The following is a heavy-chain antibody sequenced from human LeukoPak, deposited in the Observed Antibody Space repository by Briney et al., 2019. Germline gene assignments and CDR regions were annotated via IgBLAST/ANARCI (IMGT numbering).Heavy chain of an antibody. CDR2: ISYDGSNK. Sequence: PGGSLRLSCAASGFTFSSYGMHWVRQAPGKGLEWVAVISYDGSNKYYADSVKGRFTISRDNSKNTLYLQMNSLRAEDTAVYYCAKDFEIGKEGNPGSPAATKDYWGQGTLVTVSS. CDR3: AKDFEIGKEGNPGSPAATKDY. J-gene: IGHJ4*02. CDR1: GFTFSSYG. D-gene: IGHD3-10*01. V-gene: IGHV3-30*18.